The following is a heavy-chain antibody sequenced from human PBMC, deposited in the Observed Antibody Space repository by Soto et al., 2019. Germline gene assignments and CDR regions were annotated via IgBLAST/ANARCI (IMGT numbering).Heavy chain of an antibody. V-gene: IGHV4-4*02. D-gene: IGHD6-25*01. CDR1: GDSIRSDKW. J-gene: IGHJ4*02. CDR2: IHHSGNS. Sequence: QVQLHESGPGLVKPSGTLSLTCAVSGDSIRSDKWWSWVRQPPGKGLEWIGEIHHSGNSHYNPSLKSRVIISVDKSETQFSLNLSSVTDADTAVYYCARGERQQQRDYWGQGTLVTVSS. CDR3: ARGERQQQRDY.